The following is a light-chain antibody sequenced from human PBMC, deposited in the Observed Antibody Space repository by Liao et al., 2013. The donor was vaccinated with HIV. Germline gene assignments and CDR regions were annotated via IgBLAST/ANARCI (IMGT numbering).Light chain of an antibody. V-gene: IGLV3-21*01. CDR3: QVWDSGSDQWV. J-gene: IGLJ3*02. CDR2: YDN. Sequence: SYVLTQPPSLSVAPGETARITCGGNDIASKNVHWYHQKPGQAPLLVIFYDNDRPSGIPERFSGSNSGNTATLTINRVEAGDEADYYCQVWDSGSDQWVFGGGTKMTVL. CDR1: DIASKN.